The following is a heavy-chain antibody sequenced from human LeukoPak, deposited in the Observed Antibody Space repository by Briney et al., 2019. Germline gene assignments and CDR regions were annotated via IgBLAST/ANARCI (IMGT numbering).Heavy chain of an antibody. V-gene: IGHV3-30*02. Sequence: GGSLRLSCAASGFTFSSYGMHWVRQAPGKGLERVAFIRYDGSNKYYADPVKGRFTISRDNSKNTLYLQMNSLRAEDTAVYYCAKDGTTMVRGVRQGKYYFDYWGQGTLVTVSS. CDR1: GFTFSSYG. D-gene: IGHD3-10*01. CDR3: AKDGTTMVRGVRQGKYYFDY. CDR2: IRYDGSNK. J-gene: IGHJ4*02.